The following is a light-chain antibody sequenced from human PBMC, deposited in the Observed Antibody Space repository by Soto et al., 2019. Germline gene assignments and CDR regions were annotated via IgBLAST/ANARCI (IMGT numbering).Light chain of an antibody. CDR3: QQRYNWPPIT. V-gene: IGKV3D-20*02. Sequence: EIGLTQSPGTLSLSLGERATLSCRTSQSVRSSHLAWYQQKPGQAPRLLIYGASSRATGIPDRFSGSGSGTDFTLTISSLEPEDFAVYYCQQRYNWPPITFGQGTRLEIK. J-gene: IGKJ5*01. CDR2: GAS. CDR1: QSVRSSH.